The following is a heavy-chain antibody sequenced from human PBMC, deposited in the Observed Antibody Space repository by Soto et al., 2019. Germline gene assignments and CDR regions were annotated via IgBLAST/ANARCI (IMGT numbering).Heavy chain of an antibody. CDR3: AREGVAPYYYYGMDV. Sequence: ASVKVSCKASGYTFTRSGISWVRQAPGQGLEWMGWISTYSGDTNYAQTFQGRVTMTTDTSTSTVHMEVRSLRSDDTAVYYCAREGVAPYYYYGMDVWGQGTPVTSP. CDR1: GYTFTRSG. J-gene: IGHJ6*02. D-gene: IGHD5-12*01. V-gene: IGHV1-18*01. CDR2: ISTYSGDT.